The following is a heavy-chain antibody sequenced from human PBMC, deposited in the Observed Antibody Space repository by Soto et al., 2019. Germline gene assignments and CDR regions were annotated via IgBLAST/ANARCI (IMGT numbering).Heavy chain of an antibody. Sequence: QVQLVQSAAEVKKPGSSVKISCKASGDTFINYSFSWMRQAPGQGLEWMGGIVPMSGGPNSAEKFHDRLTITAAQCTGTVTMQLSRLTSDDRAVYYCARVGIRLIPADLGGGYHFEGLDVWGQGTNVTVS. J-gene: IGHJ6*02. D-gene: IGHD2-2*01. CDR1: GDTFINYS. CDR2: IVPMSGGP. V-gene: IGHV1-69*01. CDR3: ARVGIRLIPADLGGGYHFEGLDV.